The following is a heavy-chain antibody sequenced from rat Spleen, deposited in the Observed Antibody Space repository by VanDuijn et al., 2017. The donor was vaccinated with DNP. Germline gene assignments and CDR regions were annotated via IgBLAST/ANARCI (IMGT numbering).Heavy chain of an antibody. Sequence: QVQLQQSGVEVAKPGSSVKISCKASGYTFTSYYISWIRQTTGQGLDYIGHINTGSGGTNYNEKFKGKATLTVDKSSSTAFMQLSSLTPDDSAVYYCAREGHYGFDYWGQGVMVTVSA. V-gene: IGHV1-43*01. CDR1: GYTFTSYY. CDR3: AREGHYGFDY. J-gene: IGHJ2*01. D-gene: IGHD1-11*01. CDR2: INTGSGGT.